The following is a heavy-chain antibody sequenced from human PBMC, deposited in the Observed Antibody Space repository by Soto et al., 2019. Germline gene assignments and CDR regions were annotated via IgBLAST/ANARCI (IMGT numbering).Heavy chain of an antibody. V-gene: IGHV3-23*01. Sequence: GGSLRLSCTPFGFNFDAYAMSWVRQAPGKGLEWVSAVTATAESAYYTDSVRGRFIITRDNSDNMLYLQMSSLRVEDTAVYYCAKEYSTSFDYWGQGTPVTV. CDR2: VTATAESA. CDR1: GFNFDAYA. D-gene: IGHD6-6*01. J-gene: IGHJ4*02. CDR3: AKEYSTSFDY.